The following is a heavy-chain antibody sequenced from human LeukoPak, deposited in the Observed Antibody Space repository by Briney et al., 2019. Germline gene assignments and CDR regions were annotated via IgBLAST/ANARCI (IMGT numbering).Heavy chain of an antibody. J-gene: IGHJ6*02. CDR1: GFTFSSYA. Sequence: GRSLRLSCAASGFTFSSYAMHWVRQAPGKGLEWVAVISYDGSNKYYADSVKRRFTISKDNSKNTLYPQMNSLRAEDTAVYYCARDNLAAAGPVPQYYHYYDGMDVWGQGTTVIVSS. CDR2: ISYDGSNK. V-gene: IGHV3-30*04. D-gene: IGHD6-13*01. CDR3: ARDNLAAAGPVPQYYHYYDGMDV.